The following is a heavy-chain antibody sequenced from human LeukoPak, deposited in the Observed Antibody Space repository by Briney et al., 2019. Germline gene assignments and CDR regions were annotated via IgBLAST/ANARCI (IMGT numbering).Heavy chain of an antibody. CDR3: AKDIIARTHYDFWSGHYCAFDI. V-gene: IGHV3-66*01. Sequence: GGSLRLSCAASGFTVSSNYMSWVRQAPGKGLEWVSVIYSGGSTYYADSVKGRFTISRDNSKYTLYLQMNSLRAEDTAVYYCAKDIIARTHYDFWSGHYCAFDIWGQGTMVTVSS. CDR2: IYSGGST. CDR1: GFTVSSNY. J-gene: IGHJ3*02. D-gene: IGHD3-3*01.